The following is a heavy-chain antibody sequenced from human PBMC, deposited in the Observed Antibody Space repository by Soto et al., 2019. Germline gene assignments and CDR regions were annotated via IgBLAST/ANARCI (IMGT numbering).Heavy chain of an antibody. J-gene: IGHJ4*02. CDR2: ISAYNGNT. V-gene: IGHV1-18*04. Sequence: ASVKVSCKASGYTFTSYGISWVRQAPGQGLEWMGWISAYNGNTNYAQKLQGRVTMTTDTSTSTAYMELRSLRSDDTAVYYCARDHRVADILIHPRPFDYWGQGTLVTVSS. CDR1: GYTFTSYG. CDR3: ARDHRVADILIHPRPFDY. D-gene: IGHD3-9*01.